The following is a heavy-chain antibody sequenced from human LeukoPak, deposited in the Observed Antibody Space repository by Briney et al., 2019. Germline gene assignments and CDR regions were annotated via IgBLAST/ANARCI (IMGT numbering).Heavy chain of an antibody. Sequence: GGSLRLSCAASGFTFSDYYMSWIRQAPGEGLEWVSYISSSGSTIYYADSVKGRFTISRDNAKNSLYLQMNSLRAEDTAVYYCAMPRRDGYNSDAFDIWGQGTMVTVSS. CDR1: GFTFSDYY. CDR2: ISSSGSTI. CDR3: AMPRRDGYNSDAFDI. V-gene: IGHV3-11*01. D-gene: IGHD5-24*01. J-gene: IGHJ3*02.